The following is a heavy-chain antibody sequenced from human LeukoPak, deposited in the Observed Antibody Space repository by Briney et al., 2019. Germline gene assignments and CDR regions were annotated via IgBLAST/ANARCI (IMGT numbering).Heavy chain of an antibody. D-gene: IGHD4-17*01. Sequence: SETLSLTCTVSGGSISSGSYYWGWIRQPPGKGLEWIGSIYHSGSTYYNPSLKSRVTISVDTSKNQFSLKLSSVTAADTAVYYCARGNDYGVGGSLRQTPWGQGTLVTVSS. CDR1: GGSISSGSYY. V-gene: IGHV4-39*07. J-gene: IGHJ5*02. CDR2: IYHSGST. CDR3: ARGNDYGVGGSLRQTP.